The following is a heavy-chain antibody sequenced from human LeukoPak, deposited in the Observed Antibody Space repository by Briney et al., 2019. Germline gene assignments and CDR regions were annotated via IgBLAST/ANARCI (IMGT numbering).Heavy chain of an antibody. J-gene: IGHJ4*02. CDR3: ARASKGWYYGSGSYRLFYGPDY. Sequence: SQPLPLTSAISADSVSTNSTAWNWFRHPQSRALKWLERTYKRSTRYKDYPLCVKSRISIGPDASRNQFSLQLNSVTPEDTAVYYCARASKGWYYGSGSYRLFYGPDYWGQGALVTVSS. V-gene: IGHV6-1*01. CDR1: ADSVSTNSTA. D-gene: IGHD3-10*01. CDR2: TYKRSTRYK.